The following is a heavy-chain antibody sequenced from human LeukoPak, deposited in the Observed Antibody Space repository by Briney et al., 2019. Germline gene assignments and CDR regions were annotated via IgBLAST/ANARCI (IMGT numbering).Heavy chain of an antibody. J-gene: IGHJ3*02. CDR1: AFTFSSYW. D-gene: IGHD3-3*01. Sequence: GGSLRLSCAASAFTFSSYWMTWGRQGPGKGREGVANIKQDGSEKYYVDSVKVRFTISRDNAENSLYLQMTSLRAEDTAVYYCARDRGGGDFWSGYHDAFDIWGQGTMVTVST. CDR3: ARDRGGGDFWSGYHDAFDI. V-gene: IGHV3-7*01. CDR2: IKQDGSEK.